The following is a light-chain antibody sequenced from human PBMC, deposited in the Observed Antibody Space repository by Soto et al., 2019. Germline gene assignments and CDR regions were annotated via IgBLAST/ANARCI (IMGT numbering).Light chain of an antibody. Sequence: IVMTQSPLSLPVTPGEPASISCRSSQSLLHTNGYSYLDWYLQKPGQSPQLLIYLGSNRASGVPDRFSGSGSGTDFTLKISRVEAEDVGVYYCMQALHAWTFGQGTKVEIK. CDR1: QSLLHTNGYSY. J-gene: IGKJ1*01. CDR3: MQALHAWT. V-gene: IGKV2-28*01. CDR2: LGS.